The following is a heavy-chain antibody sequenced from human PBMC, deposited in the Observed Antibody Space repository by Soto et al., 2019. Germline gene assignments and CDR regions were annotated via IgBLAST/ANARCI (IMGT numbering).Heavy chain of an antibody. CDR2: VYYRGRS. CDR3: VSQPTTVITQSYFDY. Sequence: PSETRSLTCTVSGGSVTNSSYYWGWIRQSPGKGLEWIGSVYYRGRSYSKSSVKSRVTISVDTSKNQFSLNLNSVTASDTAVYFCVSQPTTVITQSYFDYWRPGALFTVSS. CDR1: GGSVTNSSYY. J-gene: IGHJ4*01. D-gene: IGHD4-4*01. V-gene: IGHV4-39*01.